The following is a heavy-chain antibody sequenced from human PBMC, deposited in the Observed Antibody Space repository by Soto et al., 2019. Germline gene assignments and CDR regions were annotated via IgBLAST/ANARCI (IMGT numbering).Heavy chain of an antibody. CDR2: INDSGST. CDR1: GGSFSGYF. V-gene: IGHV4-34*01. Sequence: SETLSLTCAVSGGSFSGYFWSWIRQSPDKGLEWIGEINDSGSTYYNPSFKSRLTISVDTSKSQISLTLTSVTAADSAVYYCQGGDFWGQGTRVTVSS. CDR3: QGGDF. J-gene: IGHJ4*02. D-gene: IGHD2-15*01.